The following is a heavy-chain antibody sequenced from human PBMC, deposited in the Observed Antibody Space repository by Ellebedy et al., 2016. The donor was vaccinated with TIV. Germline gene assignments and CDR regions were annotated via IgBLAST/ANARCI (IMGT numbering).Heavy chain of an antibody. Sequence: AASVKVSCRASGYTFTSYGISWVRQAPGQGLEWMGWINPYNGNTNYLQKLQDRVTMTTDTSTSTAYMELRSLRSDDAAVYYCARDGPWGYHWFDPWGQGTLVTVSS. J-gene: IGHJ5*02. CDR1: GYTFTSYG. V-gene: IGHV1-18*01. D-gene: IGHD3-16*02. CDR2: INPYNGNT. CDR3: ARDGPWGYHWFDP.